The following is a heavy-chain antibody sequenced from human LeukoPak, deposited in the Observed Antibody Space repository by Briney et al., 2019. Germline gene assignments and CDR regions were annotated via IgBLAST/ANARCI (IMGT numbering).Heavy chain of an antibody. CDR1: GGSISSNY. D-gene: IGHD4-23*01. CDR2: IYSSGST. V-gene: IGHV4-59*08. Sequence: SETLSLTCTVSGGSISSNYWGWFRQPPGKGLEYIGHIYSSGSTTDNPSFKSRVTISIDTAKNQFSLKLSSVTAADTAVYYCTRQVHDNGGSLYHFDQWGQGTLVTVSS. CDR3: TRQVHDNGGSLYHFDQ. J-gene: IGHJ4*02.